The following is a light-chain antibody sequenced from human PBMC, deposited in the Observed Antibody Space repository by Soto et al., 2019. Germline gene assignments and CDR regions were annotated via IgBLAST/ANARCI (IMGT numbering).Light chain of an antibody. J-gene: IGKJ2*01. CDR3: QQSYSMYT. V-gene: IGKV1-39*01. CDR2: AAS. Sequence: DIQMTQSPSSLSASVGDRVTITCRASQSISSYLNWYQQKPGKAPKLLIYAASSLQSGVPLRFSGSGSGTDFTLTISSLQPEDFATYYCQQSYSMYTFGQGTKLEIK. CDR1: QSISSY.